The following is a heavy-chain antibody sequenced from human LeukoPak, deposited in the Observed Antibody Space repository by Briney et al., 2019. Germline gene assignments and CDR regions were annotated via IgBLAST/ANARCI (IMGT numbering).Heavy chain of an antibody. V-gene: IGHV1-69*13. J-gene: IGHJ4*02. CDR2: IIPIFGTA. CDR3: ARGLYYDFWSGYSPFDY. D-gene: IGHD3-3*01. CDR1: GYTFTSYG. Sequence: GASVKVSCKASGYTFTSYGISWVRQAPGQGLEWMGGIIPIFGTANYAQKFQGRVTITADESTSTAYMELSSLRSEDTAVYYCARGLYYDFWSGYSPFDYWGQGTLVTVSS.